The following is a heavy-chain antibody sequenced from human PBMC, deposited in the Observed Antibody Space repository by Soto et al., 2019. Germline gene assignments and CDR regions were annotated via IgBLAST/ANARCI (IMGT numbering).Heavy chain of an antibody. J-gene: IGHJ6*02. CDR3: ARDLTGYYGSGSTDYYYGMDV. D-gene: IGHD3-10*01. Sequence: ASVKVSCKASGYTFTGYYMHWVRQAPGQGLEWMGWINPNSGGTNYAQNFQGWVTMTRDTSISTAYMELSRLRSDDTAVYYCARDLTGYYGSGSTDYYYGMDVWGQGTTVTVSS. V-gene: IGHV1-2*04. CDR2: INPNSGGT. CDR1: GYTFTGYY.